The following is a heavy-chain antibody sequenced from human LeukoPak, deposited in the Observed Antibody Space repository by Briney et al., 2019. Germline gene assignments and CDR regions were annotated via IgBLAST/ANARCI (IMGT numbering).Heavy chain of an antibody. V-gene: IGHV3-9*03. CDR2: ISWNSGSI. Sequence: GGSLRLSCAASGFTFDDYAMHWVRQAPGKGLEWVSGISWNSGSIGYADSVKGRFAISRDNAKNSLYLQMNSLRAEDMALYYCAKDNLGVFDYWGQGTLVTVSS. CDR1: GFTFDDYA. CDR3: AKDNLGVFDY. J-gene: IGHJ4*02.